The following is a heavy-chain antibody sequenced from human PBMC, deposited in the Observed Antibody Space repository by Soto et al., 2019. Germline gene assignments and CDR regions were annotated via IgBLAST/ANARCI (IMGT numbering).Heavy chain of an antibody. J-gene: IGHJ5*02. Sequence: SETLSLTCAVYGGSFSGYYWSWIRQPPGKGLEWIGEINHSGSTNYNPSLKSRVTISVDTSKNQFSLKLSSVTAADTAVYYCARSGWFGEFPRNWFDPWGQGTLVTVSS. CDR1: GGSFSGYY. CDR2: INHSGST. D-gene: IGHD3-10*01. CDR3: ARSGWFGEFPRNWFDP. V-gene: IGHV4-34*01.